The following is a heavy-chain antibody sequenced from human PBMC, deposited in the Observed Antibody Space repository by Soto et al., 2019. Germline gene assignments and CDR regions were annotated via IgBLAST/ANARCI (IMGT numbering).Heavy chain of an antibody. CDR2: IYHSGST. J-gene: IGHJ6*02. D-gene: IGHD3-16*01. CDR3: ARRRGGAAGRYYNHYAMRG. V-gene: IGHV4-38-2*01. CDR1: GYSISSGYY. Sequence: SETLSLTCSVSGYSISSGYYWGWIRQPPGKGLEWIGTIYHSGSTYYNPSLKSRVTISVDTSKNQFSLKLRSMTDADTAVYYFARRRGGAAGRYYNHYAMRGWHRGTTGAVSS.